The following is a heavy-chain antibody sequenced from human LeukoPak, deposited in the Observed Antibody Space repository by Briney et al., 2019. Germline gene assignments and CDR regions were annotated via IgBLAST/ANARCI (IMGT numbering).Heavy chain of an antibody. Sequence: PGGSLRLSCAASGFTFSSYAMSWVRQAPGKGLDWVSAISGSGGSTYYADSVKGRFTISRDNSKNTLYLQMNSLRAEDTAVYYCAKAFYYRTYYFDYWGQGTLVTVSS. D-gene: IGHD2/OR15-2a*01. J-gene: IGHJ4*02. CDR2: ISGSGGST. CDR1: GFTFSSYA. CDR3: AKAFYYRTYYFDY. V-gene: IGHV3-23*01.